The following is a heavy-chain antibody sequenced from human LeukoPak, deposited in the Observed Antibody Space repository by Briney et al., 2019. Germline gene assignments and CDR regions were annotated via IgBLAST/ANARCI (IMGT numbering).Heavy chain of an antibody. CDR2: IWYDGSNK. D-gene: IGHD3-22*01. CDR3: AKDKSYSSGYSDY. Sequence: PGRSLRLSCAASGFTFISYGMHWIRQAPGKGLEWVAVIWYDGSNKYYADSVKGRFTISRDNSKNTLYLQMNSLRAEDTAVYYCAKDKSYSSGYSDYWGQGTLVTVSS. V-gene: IGHV3-33*06. J-gene: IGHJ4*02. CDR1: GFTFISYG.